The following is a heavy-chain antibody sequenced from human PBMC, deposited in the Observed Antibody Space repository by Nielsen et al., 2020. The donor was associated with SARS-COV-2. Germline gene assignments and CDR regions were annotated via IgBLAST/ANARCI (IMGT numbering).Heavy chain of an antibody. V-gene: IGHV7-4-1*02. CDR2: INTNTGNP. J-gene: IGHJ6*03. CDR1: GYTFTSYA. CDR3: ARDRSVEMATIYYYYYMDV. Sequence: ASVKVSCKASGYTFTSYAMNWVRQAPGQGLEWMGWINTNTGNPTYAQGFTGRFVFSLDTSVSTAYLQISSLKAEDTAVYYCARDRSVEMATIYYYYYMDVWGKGITVTVSS. D-gene: IGHD5-24*01.